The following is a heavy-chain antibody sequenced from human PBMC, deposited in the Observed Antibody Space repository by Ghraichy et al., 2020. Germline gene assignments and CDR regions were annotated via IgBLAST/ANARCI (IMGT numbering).Heavy chain of an antibody. D-gene: IGHD3-16*01. J-gene: IGHJ4*02. CDR1: GGSFSGYY. Sequence: SQTLSLTCAVYGGSFSGYYWSWIRQPPGRGLEWIGEINHSGSTNYNPSLKSRVTISVDTSKNQFSLKLSSVTAADTAVYYCARDDPWGPSEDYWGQGTLVTVSS. CDR2: INHSGST. CDR3: ARDDPWGPSEDY. V-gene: IGHV4-34*01.